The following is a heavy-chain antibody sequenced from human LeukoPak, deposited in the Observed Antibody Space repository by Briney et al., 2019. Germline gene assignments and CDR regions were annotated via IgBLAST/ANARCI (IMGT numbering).Heavy chain of an antibody. V-gene: IGHV3-21*01. D-gene: IGHD2-2*01. CDR2: ISSSSSYI. CDR3: ARETYCTSTNCPIGDYFDY. Sequence: PGGSLRLSCAASGFIFSDYVMNWVRQAPGKGLEWVSSISSSSSYIYYADSVKGRFTISRDNAKNSLYLQMNSLRAEDTAVYYCARETYCTSTNCPIGDYFDYWGQGTLVTVSS. J-gene: IGHJ4*02. CDR1: GFIFSDYV.